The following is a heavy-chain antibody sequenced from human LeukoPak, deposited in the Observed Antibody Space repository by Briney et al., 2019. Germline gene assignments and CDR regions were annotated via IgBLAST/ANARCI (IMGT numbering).Heavy chain of an antibody. Sequence: SETLSLTCTVSGDSITSGSYYWGWIRQPPGRGLEWIGSIYYSGNTYYNPSLKSRVTISVDTSKNQFSLKLSSVTAADTAVYYCARDEAYSSSSHFDYWGQGTLVTVSS. CDR1: GDSITSGSYY. V-gene: IGHV4-39*07. CDR2: IYYSGNT. CDR3: ARDEAYSSSSHFDY. D-gene: IGHD6-6*01. J-gene: IGHJ4*02.